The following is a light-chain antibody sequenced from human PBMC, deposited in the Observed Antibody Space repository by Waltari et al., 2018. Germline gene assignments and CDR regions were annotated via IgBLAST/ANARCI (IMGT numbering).Light chain of an antibody. Sequence: EIVLTQSPGTLSLSPGESATLSCRTSRSVTRALAWYQQKPGQAPRLLIYGASNRATGIPDRFSGSGSGTDFSLTISSLEPEDVAVYYCQHYLRLPVTFGQGTKVEVK. CDR1: RSVTRA. CDR2: GAS. J-gene: IGKJ1*01. CDR3: QHYLRLPVT. V-gene: IGKV3-20*01.